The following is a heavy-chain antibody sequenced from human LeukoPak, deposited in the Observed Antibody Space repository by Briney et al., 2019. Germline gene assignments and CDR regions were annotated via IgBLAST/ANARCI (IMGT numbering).Heavy chain of an antibody. D-gene: IGHD6-13*01. CDR1: GGSISSSNW. Sequence: SGTLSLTCAVSGGSISSSNWWGWVRQPPGKGLEWIGEIYHSGSTNYNPSLKSRVTISVDKSKNQFSLKLSSVTAADTAVYYCARLGAAAGLVNWFDPWGQGTLVTVSS. CDR2: IYHSGST. CDR3: ARLGAAAGLVNWFDP. J-gene: IGHJ5*02. V-gene: IGHV4-4*02.